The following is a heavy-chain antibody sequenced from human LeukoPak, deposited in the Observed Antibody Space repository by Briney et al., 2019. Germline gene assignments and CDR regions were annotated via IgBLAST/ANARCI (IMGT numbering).Heavy chain of an antibody. J-gene: IGHJ4*02. CDR2: IIPILGIA. D-gene: IGHD3-9*01. CDR1: GGTFSSYA. CDR3: ARDQPERDIWTGYSLGY. V-gene: IGHV1-69*04. Sequence: SVKVSCKASGGTFSSYAISWERQAPGQGLELMGRIIPILGIANYAQKFQGRVTITAHKYTSTAYLELSRMSSEDTAVYYCARDQPERDIWTGYSLGYWGQGTLVTVYS.